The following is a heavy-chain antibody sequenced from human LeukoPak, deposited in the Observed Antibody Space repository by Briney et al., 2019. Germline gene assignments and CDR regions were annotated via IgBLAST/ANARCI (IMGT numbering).Heavy chain of an antibody. CDR3: SRGLRGRSGYYFDS. J-gene: IGHJ4*02. CDR2: IYYSGST. V-gene: IGHV4-30-4*08. Sequence: TFGDYAMSWVRQAPGKGLEWIGYIYYSGSTYYNPSLKSRVTISLDTSKTQFSLRLSSVTAADTAVYYCSRGLRGRSGYYFDSWGQGTLVTVSS. CDR1: TFGDYA.